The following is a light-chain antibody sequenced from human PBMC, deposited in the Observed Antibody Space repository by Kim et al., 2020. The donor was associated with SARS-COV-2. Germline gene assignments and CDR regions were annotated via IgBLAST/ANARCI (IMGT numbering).Light chain of an antibody. CDR1: SSNIGSNF. V-gene: IGLV1-47*01. J-gene: IGLJ3*02. CDR3: TAWDESLSGSWV. CDR2: RNN. Sequence: ELTQPPSASGTPGQRVTISCSGSSSNIGSNFVFWYQQLPGAAPKLLIYRNNKRPSGIPDRFSASKSGTSASLAISGLRSDDEATYYCTAWDESLSGSWVFGGGTQLTVL.